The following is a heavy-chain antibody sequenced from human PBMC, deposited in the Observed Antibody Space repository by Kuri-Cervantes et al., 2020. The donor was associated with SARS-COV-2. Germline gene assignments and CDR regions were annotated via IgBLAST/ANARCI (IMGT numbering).Heavy chain of an antibody. CDR3: AGVGYCSSTSCYAFDY. CDR1: GYTFTSYY. J-gene: IGHJ4*02. CDR2: INPSGGST. D-gene: IGHD2-2*01. V-gene: IGHV1-46*01. Sequence: ASVKVSCKASGYTFTSYYMHWVRQAPGQGLEWMGIINPSGGSTSYAQKFQGRVTMTRDTSTSTAYMELSSLRSEDTAVYYCAGVGYCSSTSCYAFDYWGQGALVTVSS.